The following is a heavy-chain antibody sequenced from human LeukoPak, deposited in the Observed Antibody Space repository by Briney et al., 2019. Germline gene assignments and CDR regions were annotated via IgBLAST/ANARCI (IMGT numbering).Heavy chain of an antibody. J-gene: IGHJ4*02. CDR2: IDWDDDE. Sequence: RESGPALVKPTQTLTLTCTFSGFSLTTTGMCVSWIRQPPGKALEWLARIDWDDDEYFSTSLKTRLTISKDISKNQVVLTMTNMDPVDTATYYCARMDKGYNNSWSLDYWGQGTLVTVSS. CDR1: GFSLTTTGMC. D-gene: IGHD6-13*01. V-gene: IGHV2-70*11. CDR3: ARMDKGYNNSWSLDY.